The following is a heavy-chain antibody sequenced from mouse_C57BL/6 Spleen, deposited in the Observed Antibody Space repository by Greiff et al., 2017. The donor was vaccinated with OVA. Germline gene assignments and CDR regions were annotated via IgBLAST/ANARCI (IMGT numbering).Heavy chain of an antibody. J-gene: IGHJ4*01. CDR1: GYTFTSYW. V-gene: IGHV1-52*01. CDR2: IDPSDSET. CDR3: ARWYLPEGAMDY. D-gene: IGHD5-1*01. Sequence: QVQLKQPGAELVRPGSSVKLSCKASGYTFTSYWMHWVKQRPIQGLEWIGNIDPSDSETHYNQKFKDKATLTVDKSSSTAYMQLSSLTSEDSAVYYCARWYLPEGAMDYWGQGTSVTVSS.